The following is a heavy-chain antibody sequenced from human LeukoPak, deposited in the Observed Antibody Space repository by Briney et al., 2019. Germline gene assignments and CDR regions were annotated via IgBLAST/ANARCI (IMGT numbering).Heavy chain of an antibody. CDR2: MNPNIGNT. V-gene: IGHV1-8*01. Sequence: ASVKVSCKASGYTFTSYDINWVRQATGQGLEWMGWMNPNIGNTGYAQKFQGRVTMTRNTSISTAYMELSSLRSEDTAVYYCARSDSRDDFWSGYYTGIDWFDPWGQGTLVTVSS. CDR3: ARSDSRDDFWSGYYTGIDWFDP. CDR1: GYTFTSYD. J-gene: IGHJ5*02. D-gene: IGHD3-3*01.